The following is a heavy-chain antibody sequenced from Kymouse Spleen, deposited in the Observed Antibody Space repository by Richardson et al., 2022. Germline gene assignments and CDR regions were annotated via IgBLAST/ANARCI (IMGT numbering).Heavy chain of an antibody. CDR3: ARQQYSSSSQDWYFDL. J-gene: IGHJ2*01. CDR1: GYSFTSYW. D-gene: IGHD6-6*01. Sequence: EVQLVQSGAEVKKPGESLKISCKGSGYSFTSYWIGWVRQMPGKGLEWMGIIYPGDSDTRYSPSFQGQVTISADKSISTAYLQWSSLKASDTAMYYCARQQYSSSSQDWYFDLWGRGTLVTVSS. CDR2: IYPGDSDT. V-gene: IGHV5-51*01.